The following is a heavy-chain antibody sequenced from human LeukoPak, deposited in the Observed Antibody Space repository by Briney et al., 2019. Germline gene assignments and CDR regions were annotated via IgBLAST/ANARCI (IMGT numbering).Heavy chain of an antibody. CDR3: ARDRVNFDSSGYPDFNY. CDR2: ISAYNGNT. V-gene: IGHV1-18*01. Sequence: ASVKVSCKASGYTFIRYGISWVRQAPGQGLEWMGRISAYNGNTKYAQKLQGRVTVTTDTSTSTAYMEQRSLRSDDTAVYYCARDRVNFDSSGYPDFNYWGQGTLVTVSS. J-gene: IGHJ4*02. CDR1: GYTFIRYG. D-gene: IGHD3-22*01.